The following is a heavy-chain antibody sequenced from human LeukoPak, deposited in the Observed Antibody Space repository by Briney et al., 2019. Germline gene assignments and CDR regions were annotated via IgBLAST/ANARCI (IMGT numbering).Heavy chain of an antibody. D-gene: IGHD3-16*02. CDR1: GGTFSFYT. Sequence: SVKVSCKASGGTFSFYTLNWVRQAPGQGLEWMGGIVPKFGSTNYAQKFHDRLSITTDESTTTAYMELSSLRSEDTALYFCARDNLAPSGVKYFHLWGPGTLVTVSS. V-gene: IGHV1-69*05. CDR3: ARDNLAPSGVKYFHL. CDR2: IVPKFGST. J-gene: IGHJ1*01.